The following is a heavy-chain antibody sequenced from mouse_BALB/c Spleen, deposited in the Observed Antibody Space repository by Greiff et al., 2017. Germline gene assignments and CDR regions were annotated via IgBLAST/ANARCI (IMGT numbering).Heavy chain of an antibody. CDR3: TRAWGTTATGYMDV. CDR1: GFNIKDTY. V-gene: IGHV14-3*02. Sequence: EVKLMESGAGLVKPGASVKFSCTASGFNIKDTYMHWVKQRPEQGLEWIGRIVPANGNTKYDPKFQGQATITADTSSNTAYLQLSSLTSEDTAVYYCTRAWGTTATGYMDVWGEGTTVTVSS. D-gene: IGHD1-2*01. J-gene: IGHJ1*01. CDR2: IVPANGNT.